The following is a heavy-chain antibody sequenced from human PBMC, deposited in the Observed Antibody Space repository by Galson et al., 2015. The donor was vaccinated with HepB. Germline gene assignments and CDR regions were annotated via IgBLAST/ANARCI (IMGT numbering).Heavy chain of an antibody. D-gene: IGHD6-6*01. CDR3: AKEGYSSSPVGWFDP. Sequence: SLRLSCAASGFSFSSYAMSWFRQAPGKGLEFVSGIIESGGTAYYADSVRGRFTISRDNSKNTLYLQMNSLRAEDTAVYYCAKEGYSSSPVGWFDPWGQGTLVTVSS. J-gene: IGHJ5*02. CDR2: IIESGGTA. CDR1: GFSFSSYA. V-gene: IGHV3-23*01.